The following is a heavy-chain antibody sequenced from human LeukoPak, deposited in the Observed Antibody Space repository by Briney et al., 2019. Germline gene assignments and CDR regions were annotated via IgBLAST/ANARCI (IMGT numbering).Heavy chain of an antibody. CDR3: ARTADSSGYYLPWGSGFDP. D-gene: IGHD3-22*01. CDR2: IIPILGIA. V-gene: IGHV1-69*02. J-gene: IGHJ5*02. CDR1: GGTFSSYT. Sequence: GSSVKVSCKASGGTFSSYTISWVRQAPGQGLEWMGRIIPILGIANYAQKFQGRVTITADKSTIPAYMELSSLRSEDTPVYYCARTADSSGYYLPWGSGFDPWGQGTLVTVSS.